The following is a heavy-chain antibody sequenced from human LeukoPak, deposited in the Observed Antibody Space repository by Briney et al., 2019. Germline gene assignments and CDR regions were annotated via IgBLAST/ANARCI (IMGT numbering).Heavy chain of an antibody. D-gene: IGHD5-18*01. CDR1: GFTFSSYE. CDR3: AISGYSSGSLDY. CDR2: IGDTGSTT. V-gene: IGHV3-48*03. J-gene: IGHJ4*02. Sequence: GGSLRLSCAASGFTFSSYEMNWVRQAPGKGLQWVSYIGDTGSTTYYADSVKGRFTISRDNAKNSPYLQMNSLRAEDTAVYYCAISGYSSGSLDYWGQGTLVTVSS.